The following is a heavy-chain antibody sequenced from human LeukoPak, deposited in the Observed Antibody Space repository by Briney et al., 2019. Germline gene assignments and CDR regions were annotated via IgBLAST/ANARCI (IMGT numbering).Heavy chain of an antibody. Sequence: GGSLRLSCAASGFTFSSYAMHWVRQAPGKGLEYVSAISSNGGSTYYANSVKGRFTISRDNSKNTLYLQMGSLRAEDMAVYYCARVGGPYYFDYWGQGTLVTVSS. V-gene: IGHV3-64*01. CDR1: GFTFSSYA. J-gene: IGHJ4*02. CDR2: ISSNGGST. CDR3: ARVGGPYYFDY. D-gene: IGHD3-16*01.